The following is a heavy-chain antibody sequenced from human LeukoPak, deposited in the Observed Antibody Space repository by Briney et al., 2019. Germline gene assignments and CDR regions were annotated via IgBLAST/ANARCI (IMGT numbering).Heavy chain of an antibody. CDR2: ISGSGDHT. CDR3: AKDLHDYGNYVGWFDS. CDR1: GFTFSSYA. D-gene: IGHD4-11*01. V-gene: IGHV3-23*01. Sequence: GGSLRLSCAASGFTFSSYAMRWVRQAPGKGLEWVSAISGSGDHTYYADSVKGRFTISRDNSKTTLFLQMNSLRAEDTAVYYCAKDLHDYGNYVGWFDSWGPGTLVTVSS. J-gene: IGHJ5*01.